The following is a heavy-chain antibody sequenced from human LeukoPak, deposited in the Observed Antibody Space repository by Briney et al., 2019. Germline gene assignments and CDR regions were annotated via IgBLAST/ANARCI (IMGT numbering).Heavy chain of an antibody. V-gene: IGHV4-59*08. CDR1: GGSFSSYY. D-gene: IGHD1-1*01. J-gene: IGHJ1*01. Sequence: PSERMSLTCTVSGGSFSSYYWSWIRQPPGKGLEYIGSIYYSGSTNYNPSLKSRVAISVDTSRNQFSLTVSSVTAADTAVYFCATLPRGTQLPDYFHHWGQGTLVTVSS. CDR3: ATLPRGTQLPDYFHH. CDR2: IYYSGST.